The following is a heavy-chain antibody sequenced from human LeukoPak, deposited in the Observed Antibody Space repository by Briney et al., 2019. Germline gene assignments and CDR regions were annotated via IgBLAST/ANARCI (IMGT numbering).Heavy chain of an antibody. Sequence: GGALRLSCAASVFTFSNHAMSWVPQGPGKGLQWVSAISGGGVAIYYADSVKGRFTISRDNSKNTLYIQMNSLRAEDTAVYYCAKDGFDYYDSSGYYYFNYWGQGTLVTVSS. D-gene: IGHD3-22*01. CDR3: AKDGFDYYDSSGYYYFNY. V-gene: IGHV3-23*01. J-gene: IGHJ4*02. CDR1: VFTFSNHA. CDR2: ISGGGVAI.